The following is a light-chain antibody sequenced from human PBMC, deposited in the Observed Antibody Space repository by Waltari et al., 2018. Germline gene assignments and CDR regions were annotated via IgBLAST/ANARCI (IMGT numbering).Light chain of an antibody. V-gene: IGLV2-11*01. Sequence: QSALTQPRSVSGSPRHSVPISCTGSSSNVGGYTYVSWYQHHPGKAPKLIIYDVNKRPSGVPDRFSGSKSGDTASLTISGLQVEDEADYYCCSYAGSYTYVFGTGTKVTV. CDR3: CSYAGSYTYV. J-gene: IGLJ1*01. CDR1: SSNVGGYTY. CDR2: DVN.